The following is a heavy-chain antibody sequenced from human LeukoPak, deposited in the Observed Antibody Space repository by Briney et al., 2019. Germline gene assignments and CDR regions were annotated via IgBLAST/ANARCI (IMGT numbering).Heavy chain of an antibody. Sequence: ASVKVSCKASGYTFTSYGISWVRQAPGQGLEWMGWITVYNGNTNYAQKLQGRVTMTTDTSTTTAYMELRSLRSDDTAVYYCARGDYFDSSGYSGASLFDYWGQGTLVTVSS. D-gene: IGHD3-22*01. CDR2: ITVYNGNT. CDR3: ARGDYFDSSGYSGASLFDY. CDR1: GYTFTSYG. V-gene: IGHV1-18*01. J-gene: IGHJ4*02.